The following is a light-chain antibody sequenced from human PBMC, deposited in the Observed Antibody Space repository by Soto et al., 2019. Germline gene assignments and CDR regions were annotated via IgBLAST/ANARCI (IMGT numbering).Light chain of an antibody. Sequence: QSVLTQPASVSGSPGQSITISCTGTSSDVGSYNLVSWYQQYPGKAPKLMIYEVSKRPSGVSNRFSGSKSGNTASLTTSGLQAEDESDYYCCSYAGSSTHVVFGGGTKLTVL. CDR1: SSDVGSYNL. V-gene: IGLV2-23*02. CDR2: EVS. J-gene: IGLJ2*01. CDR3: CSYAGSSTHVV.